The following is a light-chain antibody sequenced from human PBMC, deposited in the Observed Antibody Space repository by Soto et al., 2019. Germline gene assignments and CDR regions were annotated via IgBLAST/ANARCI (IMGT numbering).Light chain of an antibody. CDR3: ASWDDILNVV. CDR1: NSTIGSNA. J-gene: IGLJ2*01. Sequence: QSVLTQPPSTSGTPGQRVTISCSGSNSTIGSNAVNWSQHVPGTAPKVVIYRNDQRPSGVPDRFSGSKSGTSASLAISGLQSEDEADYFCASWDDILNVVFGGGTKLTVL. V-gene: IGLV1-44*01. CDR2: RND.